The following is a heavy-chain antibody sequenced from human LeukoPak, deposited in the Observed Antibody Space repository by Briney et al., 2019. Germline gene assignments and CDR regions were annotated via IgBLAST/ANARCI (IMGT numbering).Heavy chain of an antibody. V-gene: IGHV4-39*07. J-gene: IGHJ5*02. CDR1: GGSISSSSYY. CDR3: AREVAAAGTRWFDP. D-gene: IGHD6-13*01. Sequence: SETLSLTCTVSGGSISSSSYYWGWIRQPPGKGPEWIGSMYYSGSTYYNPSLKSRVTISVDTSKNQFSLKLSSVTAADTAVYYCAREVAAAGTRWFDPWGQGTLVTVSS. CDR2: MYYSGST.